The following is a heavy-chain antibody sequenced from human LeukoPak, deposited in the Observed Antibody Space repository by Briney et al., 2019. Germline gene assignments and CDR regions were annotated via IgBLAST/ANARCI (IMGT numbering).Heavy chain of an antibody. Sequence: QTLSLTCALSGDSVSRNSAGWNSISQSPSRGLEWLGSTYYRSKWYTDYAVSVKSRITIKGETSNNQFSLQLNSVTPEDTAVYYCASLKAENGDFYYYGMDVWGQGTTVSVSS. V-gene: IGHV6-1*01. CDR1: GDSVSRNSAG. J-gene: IGHJ6*02. CDR2: TYYRSKWYT. D-gene: IGHD4-17*01. CDR3: ASLKAENGDFYYYGMDV.